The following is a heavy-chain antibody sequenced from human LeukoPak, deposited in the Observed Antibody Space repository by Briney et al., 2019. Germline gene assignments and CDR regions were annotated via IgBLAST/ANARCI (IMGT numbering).Heavy chain of an antibody. D-gene: IGHD5-24*01. V-gene: IGHV3-7*01. Sequence: GGSLRLSCAASGFIFNNYWMSWVRQAPGKGLEWVANIREDGSEKNYVDSVKGRFTISRDNAKNSLYLQMNSLRAEDTAVYYCARETPRRGETRDGYRWGQGTLVTVSS. CDR1: GFIFNNYW. J-gene: IGHJ4*02. CDR3: ARETPRRGETRDGYR. CDR2: IREDGSEK.